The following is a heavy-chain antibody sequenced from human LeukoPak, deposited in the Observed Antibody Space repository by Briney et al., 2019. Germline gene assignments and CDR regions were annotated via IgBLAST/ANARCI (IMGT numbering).Heavy chain of an antibody. J-gene: IGHJ4*02. CDR1: GYTFTDYA. D-gene: IGHD1/OR15-1a*01. Sequence: ASVKVSCKASGYTFTDYAIHWVRQAPGQRLEWMGWINAGDGNTKYSQNFQGRVTITRDTSASTTYMDLSSLRSEDTAVYYCARTNWNNVDYWGQGTLVTVSS. CDR2: INAGDGNT. V-gene: IGHV1-3*01. CDR3: ARTNWNNVDY.